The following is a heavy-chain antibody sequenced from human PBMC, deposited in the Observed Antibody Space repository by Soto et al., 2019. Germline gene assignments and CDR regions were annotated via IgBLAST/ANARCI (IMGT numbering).Heavy chain of an antibody. Sequence: SVKVSCKAPGGTFSSYTISWVRQAPGQGLEWMGRIIPILGIANYAQKFQGRVTITADKSTSTAYMELSSLRSEDTAVYYCARESDDSSGYYYKIDYWGQGTLVTVSS. J-gene: IGHJ4*02. D-gene: IGHD3-22*01. V-gene: IGHV1-69*04. CDR1: GGTFSSYT. CDR2: IIPILGIA. CDR3: ARESDDSSGYYYKIDY.